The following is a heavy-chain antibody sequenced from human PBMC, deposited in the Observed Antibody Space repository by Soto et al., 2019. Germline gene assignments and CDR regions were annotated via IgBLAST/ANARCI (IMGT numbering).Heavy chain of an antibody. V-gene: IGHV1-2*02. Sequence: ASVKVSCKASGYPLTAKYLHWVRQAPGQGLEWMGWINPSSGGTKEAQKFRGRVTMTRDTSISAAYMELSRLTSDDTAVYYCAKGGSSWTEWFDPWGQGTLVTVSS. CDR1: GYPLTAKY. J-gene: IGHJ5*02. CDR3: AKGGSSWTEWFDP. D-gene: IGHD6-13*01. CDR2: INPSSGGT.